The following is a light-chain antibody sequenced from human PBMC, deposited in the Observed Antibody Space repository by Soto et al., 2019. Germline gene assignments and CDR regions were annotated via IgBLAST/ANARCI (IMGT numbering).Light chain of an antibody. CDR3: CSYAGNSGV. V-gene: IGLV2-23*02. CDR2: EVS. CDR1: SSDVGSYNF. Sequence: QSALTQPASVSGSLGQSIIISCTGTSSDVGSYNFVSWYQQHPGKAPKLMIYEVSKRPSGVSNRFSGSKSGNTASLTISGLQPEDEADYYCCSYAGNSGVCGGGTKLTVL. J-gene: IGLJ3*02.